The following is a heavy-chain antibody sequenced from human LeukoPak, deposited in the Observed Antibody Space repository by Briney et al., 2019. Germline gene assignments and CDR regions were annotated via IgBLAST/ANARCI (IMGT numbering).Heavy chain of an antibody. CDR3: ARVLTDSSGYYLDYYYYGMDV. V-gene: IGHV4-30-2*01. J-gene: IGHJ6*02. Sequence: SQTLSLTCAVSGGSISSDAYSWNWIRQPPGKGLEWIGYIFHSGSTNYNPSLKSRVTISVDTSKNQFSLKLSSVTAADTAVYYCARVLTDSSGYYLDYYYYGMDVWGQGTTVTVSS. CDR2: IFHSGST. D-gene: IGHD3-22*01. CDR1: GGSISSDAYS.